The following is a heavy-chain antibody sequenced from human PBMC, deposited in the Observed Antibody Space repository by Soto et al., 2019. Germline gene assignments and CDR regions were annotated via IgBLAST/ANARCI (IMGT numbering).Heavy chain of an antibody. D-gene: IGHD1-1*01. CDR3: ARGRYGDY. Sequence: QVHLVQSGAEVKKPGASVKVSCKGSGYGFTTYGITWVRQAPGQGLEWMAWISAHKGNTNYAQKLEGXVXVTRDTSTSTAYMELRSLRSDDTAVYYCARGRYGDYWGQGALVTVSS. CDR1: GYGFTTYG. V-gene: IGHV1-18*01. J-gene: IGHJ4*02. CDR2: ISAHKGNT.